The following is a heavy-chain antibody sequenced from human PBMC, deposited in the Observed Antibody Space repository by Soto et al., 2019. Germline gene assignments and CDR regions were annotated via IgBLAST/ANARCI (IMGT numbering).Heavy chain of an antibody. D-gene: IGHD3-10*01. CDR1: GFTFSSYG. V-gene: IGHV3-30*18. Sequence: GGSLRLSCAASGFTFSSYGMHWFRQAPGKGLEWVAIISYDGSLKYYADSVKGRFTISRDNSKSALYLQMNSLRPEDTAVYYCAKDFKVSGSYYGSLNYYYGMDVWGQGTTVTVSS. CDR2: ISYDGSLK. CDR3: AKDFKVSGSYYGSLNYYYGMDV. J-gene: IGHJ6*02.